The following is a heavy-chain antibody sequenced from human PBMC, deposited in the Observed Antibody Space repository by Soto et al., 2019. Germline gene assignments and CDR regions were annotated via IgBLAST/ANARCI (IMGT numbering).Heavy chain of an antibody. Sequence: QVQLVESGGGVVQHGRSLRLSCAASGFTFSSYGMHWVRQAPGKGLEWVAVISYDGSNKYYADSVTGRFTISRDNSKNTPYLQMNRLRPEDTAVYYCAKGAYSGSDLDYWGQGTLVTVS. CDR2: ISYDGSNK. CDR3: AKGAYSGSDLDY. CDR1: GFTFSSYG. J-gene: IGHJ4*02. V-gene: IGHV3-30*18. D-gene: IGHD1-26*01.